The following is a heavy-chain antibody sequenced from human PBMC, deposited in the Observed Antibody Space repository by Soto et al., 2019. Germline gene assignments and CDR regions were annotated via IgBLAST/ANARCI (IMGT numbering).Heavy chain of an antibody. V-gene: IGHV3-30*18. D-gene: IGHD6-19*01. CDR1: GFTFSSYG. CDR2: ISYDGSNK. Sequence: QVQLVESGGGVVQPGRSLRLSCAASGFTFSSYGMHWVRQAPGKGLEWVAVISYDGSNKYYADSVKGRFTISRDNSKNPLYLQMNSLSAEDTAVYYCAKDLHDSSGWYRVIYGMDVLGQGTTVTVSS. J-gene: IGHJ6*02. CDR3: AKDLHDSSGWYRVIYGMDV.